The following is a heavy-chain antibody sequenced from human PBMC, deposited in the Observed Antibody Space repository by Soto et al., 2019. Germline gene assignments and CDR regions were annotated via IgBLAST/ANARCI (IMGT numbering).Heavy chain of an antibody. J-gene: IGHJ4*02. CDR1: GFTFSSYG. D-gene: IGHD6-19*01. V-gene: IGHV3-30*18. CDR3: EKEVTNSSGWFVGVDY. CDR2: ISYDGSNK. Sequence: GGSLRLSCAASGFTFSSYGMHWVRQAPGKGLEWVAVISYDGSNKYYADSVKGRFTISRDNSKNTLYLQMNSLRAEDRAVYYCEKEVTNSSGWFVGVDYWGQGTLVTVSS.